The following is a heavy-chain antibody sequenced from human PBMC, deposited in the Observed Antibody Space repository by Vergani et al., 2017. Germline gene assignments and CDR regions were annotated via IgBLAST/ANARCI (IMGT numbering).Heavy chain of an antibody. D-gene: IGHD3-3*01. Sequence: QVQLPQWGAGLLKPSETLSLTCAVYGGSFSGYYWSWIRQPPGKGLEWIGEINHSGSTNYNPSLKSRVTISVDTSKNQFSLKLSSVTAADTAVYYCSVFFGDYFDYWGQGTLVTVSS. J-gene: IGHJ4*02. V-gene: IGHV4-34*01. CDR1: GGSFSGYY. CDR2: INHSGST. CDR3: SVFFGDYFDY.